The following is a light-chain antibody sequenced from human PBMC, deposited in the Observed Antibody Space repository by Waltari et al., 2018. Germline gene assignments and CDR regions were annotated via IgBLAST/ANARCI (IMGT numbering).Light chain of an antibody. CDR3: NSRDSSGTHVV. J-gene: IGLJ2*01. Sequence: SSELPQDPAVSVALGQTVRITCHGASLRKDYASWYQQKSGQAPIFVIFGQNNRPPGIPDRFSCSSSGNTASLTITGALPEDEADYYCNSRDSSGTHVVFGGGTRLTVL. CDR2: GQN. CDR1: SLRKDY. V-gene: IGLV3-19*01.